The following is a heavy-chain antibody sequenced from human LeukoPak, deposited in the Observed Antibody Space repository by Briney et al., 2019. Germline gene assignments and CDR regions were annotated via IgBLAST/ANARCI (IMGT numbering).Heavy chain of an antibody. CDR3: ARDVGTVTDLGRFDP. CDR2: IYYSGST. D-gene: IGHD4-17*01. V-gene: IGHV4-31*03. J-gene: IGHJ5*02. CDR1: DGSISSGGYS. Sequence: SETLSLTCTVSDGSISSGGYSWNWIRQHPGKGLEWIGYIYYSGSTYYNPSLKSRVTISVDTSKNQFSLKLSSVTAADTAVYDCARDVGTVTDLGRFDPWGQGTLVTVSA.